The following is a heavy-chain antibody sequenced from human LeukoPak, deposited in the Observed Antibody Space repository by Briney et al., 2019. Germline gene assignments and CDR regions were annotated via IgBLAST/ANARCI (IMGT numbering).Heavy chain of an antibody. CDR3: AKHDISGYYYLYFDY. CDR2: IRYDGSNK. D-gene: IGHD3-22*01. V-gene: IGHV3-30*02. J-gene: IGHJ4*02. Sequence: GGSLRLSCAASGFMFSSYGMSWVRQAPGKGLEWVAFIRYDGSNKYYADSVKGRFTISRDNSKNTLYLQMNSLRAEDTAVYYCAKHDISGYYYLYFDYWGQGTLVTVSS. CDR1: GFMFSSYG.